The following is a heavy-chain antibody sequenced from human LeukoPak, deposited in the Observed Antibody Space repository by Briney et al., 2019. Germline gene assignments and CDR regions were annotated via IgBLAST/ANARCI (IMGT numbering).Heavy chain of an antibody. Sequence: GGSLRLSCAASGFTFSSYEMNWVRQAPEKGLEWVSYISSSGSTIYYADSVKGRFTISRDNAKNSLYLQMNRLRAEDTAVYDCSRELGIAGATTREAAYWGQGTLVTVSS. CDR3: SRELGIAGATTREAAY. J-gene: IGHJ4*02. V-gene: IGHV3-48*03. D-gene: IGHD1-26*01. CDR2: ISSSGSTI. CDR1: GFTFSSYE.